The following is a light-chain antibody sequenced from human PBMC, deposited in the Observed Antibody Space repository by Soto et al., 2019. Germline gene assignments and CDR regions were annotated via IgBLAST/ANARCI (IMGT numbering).Light chain of an antibody. CDR1: DDIINS. V-gene: IGKV1-33*01. CDR2: DAS. Sequence: DIQVTQSPSSLSASVGDRVTITCQASDDIINSLNWYQQKPGKAPKLLIHDASILQTGVPSRFSGGGSGTDFTFTITSLQPEDIATYYCRQYDILPITFSGGTKVDIK. J-gene: IGKJ4*01. CDR3: RQYDILPIT.